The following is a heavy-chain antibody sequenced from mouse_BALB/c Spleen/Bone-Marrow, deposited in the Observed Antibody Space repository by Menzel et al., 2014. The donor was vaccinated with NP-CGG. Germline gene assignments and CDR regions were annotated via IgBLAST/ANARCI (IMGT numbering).Heavy chain of an antibody. D-gene: IGHD4-1*01. J-gene: IGHJ2*01. V-gene: IGHV7-1*02. CDR3: ARGELETGSFDY. Sequence: VQLQQSGGGLVQPGDSLRLSCATSGFTFSDLYMEWVRQPPGKRLEWIAASRNKAHDFTTEYSASVKGRFIVSRDTSQGIFYLQMNALRAEDTAIYYCARGELETGSFDYWGQGTTLTVSS. CDR1: GFTFSDLY. CDR2: SRNKAHDFTT.